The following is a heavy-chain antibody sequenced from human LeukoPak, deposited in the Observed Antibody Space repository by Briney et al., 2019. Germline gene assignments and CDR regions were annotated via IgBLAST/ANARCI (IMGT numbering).Heavy chain of an antibody. J-gene: IGHJ3*02. D-gene: IGHD3-3*01. CDR1: GFTFSSYG. CDR2: IRYDGSNK. CDR3: AKEGRRITIFGVVIEGEGAFDI. Sequence: GGSLRLSCAASGFTFSSYGMHWVRQAPGKGLEWVAFIRYDGSNKYYADSVKGRFTISRDNSKNTLYLQMNSLRAEDTAVYYCAKEGRRITIFGVVIEGEGAFDIWGQGTMVTVSS. V-gene: IGHV3-30*02.